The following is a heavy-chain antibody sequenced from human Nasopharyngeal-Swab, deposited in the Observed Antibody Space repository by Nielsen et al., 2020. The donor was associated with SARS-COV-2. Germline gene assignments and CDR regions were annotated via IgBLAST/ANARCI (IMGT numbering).Heavy chain of an antibody. CDR1: GFTFPSYA. J-gene: IGHJ4*02. D-gene: IGHD6-6*01. V-gene: IGHV3-30*04. CDR2: ISYDGKNK. CDR3: AKARGSSSEFDH. Sequence: GGSLRLSCADSGFTFPSYAMHWVRQAPGKGLEWVAVISYDGKNKYYADSVKGRFTISRDNSKNTLYLQMNSLRAGDTAIYFCAKARGSSSEFDHWGQGTLVTFSS.